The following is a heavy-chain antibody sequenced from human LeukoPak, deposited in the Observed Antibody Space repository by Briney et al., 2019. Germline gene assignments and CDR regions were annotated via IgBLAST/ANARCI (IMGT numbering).Heavy chain of an antibody. D-gene: IGHD6-19*01. J-gene: IGHJ4*02. CDR2: IYTSGST. CDR1: GGSISSGSSY. CDR3: ARDTHSSGWYDY. Sequence: SETLSLTCTVSGGSISSGSSYWSWIRQPAGKGLEWIGRIYTSGSTNYNPSLKSRVTISVDTSKNQFSLKLSSVTAADTAVYYCARDTHSSGWYDYWGQGTLVTVSS. V-gene: IGHV4-61*02.